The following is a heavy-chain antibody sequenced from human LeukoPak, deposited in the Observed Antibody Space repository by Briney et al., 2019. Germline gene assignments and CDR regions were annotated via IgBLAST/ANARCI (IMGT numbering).Heavy chain of an antibody. CDR1: GGSFSGYY. CDR3: ARVRRTYNYYMDV. V-gene: IGHV4-34*01. CDR2: INHSGST. Sequence: SETLSLTCAVYGGSFSGYYWSWIRQPPGKGLEWIGEINHSGSTNYNPSLKSRVTISVDTSKNQFSLKLSSVTAADTALYYCARVRRTYNYYMDVWGKGITVIVSS. J-gene: IGHJ6*03.